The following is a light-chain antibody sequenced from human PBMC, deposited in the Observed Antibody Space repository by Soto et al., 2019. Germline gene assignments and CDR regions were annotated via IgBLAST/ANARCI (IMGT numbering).Light chain of an antibody. J-gene: IGKJ1*01. CDR2: DAS. CDR1: QSVSGW. CDR3: QQYNSYSGT. Sequence: DIQMTQSPSTLSASVGDRVTVTCRASQSVSGWLAWYQQKPGKAPKLLIYDASSLESGVPSRFSGSGSGTEFTLTISSLQPDDFATYYCQQYNSYSGTFGQGTKVDI. V-gene: IGKV1-5*01.